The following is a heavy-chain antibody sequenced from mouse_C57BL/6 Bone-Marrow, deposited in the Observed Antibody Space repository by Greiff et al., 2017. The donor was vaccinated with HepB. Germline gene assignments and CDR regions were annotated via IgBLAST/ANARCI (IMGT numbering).Heavy chain of an antibody. CDR3: ARHEDSNYDYAMDY. CDR1: GFTFSDYY. J-gene: IGHJ4*01. D-gene: IGHD2-5*01. CDR2: ISNGGGST. V-gene: IGHV5-12*01. Sequence: EVMLVESGGGLVQPGGSLKLSCAASGFTFSDYYMYWVRQTPEKRLEWVAYISNGGGSTYYPDTVKGRFTISRDNAKNTLYLQMSRLKSEDTAMYYCARHEDSNYDYAMDYWGQGTSVTVSS.